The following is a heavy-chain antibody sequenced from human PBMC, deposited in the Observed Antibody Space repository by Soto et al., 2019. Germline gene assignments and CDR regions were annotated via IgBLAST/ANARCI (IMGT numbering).Heavy chain of an antibody. CDR3: ARGRSSPNFDT. CDR2: LIPIFGSA. D-gene: IGHD3-16*02. Sequence: QVQLVQSGAEVRKPGSSVKVSCKISVGTFTNYVISWLRQAPGQGLEWMGGLIPIFGSANLAQKFQGRVTITADESTSTVNMELSSLTSADTAVDYCARGRSSPNFDTWGPGTLVTVSS. V-gene: IGHV1-69*01. J-gene: IGHJ5*01. CDR1: VGTFTNYV.